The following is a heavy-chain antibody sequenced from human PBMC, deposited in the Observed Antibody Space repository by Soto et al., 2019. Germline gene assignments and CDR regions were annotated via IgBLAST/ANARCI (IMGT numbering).Heavy chain of an antibody. Sequence: GASVKVSCKASGGAFSSYAISWVRQAPGQGLEWMGGIIPIFGTANYAQKFQGRVTITADESTSTAYMELSSLRSEDTAVYYCARVITFGGVIKNWGQGTLVTVSS. CDR2: IIPIFGTA. CDR1: GGAFSSYA. V-gene: IGHV1-69*13. J-gene: IGHJ4*02. D-gene: IGHD3-16*02. CDR3: ARVITFGGVIKN.